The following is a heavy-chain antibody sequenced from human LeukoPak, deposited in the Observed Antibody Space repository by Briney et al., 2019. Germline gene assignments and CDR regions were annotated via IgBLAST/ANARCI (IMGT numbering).Heavy chain of an antibody. CDR2: IIPIFGTA. Sequence: SVKVSCKSTGGTFISHAISWVRQAPGQGLAWMGGIIPIFGTANYAQKFQGRVTITTDESTSTAYMELSSLRSEDTAVYYCARDRDSSSSWGRDPNWFDPWGQGTLVTVSS. CDR3: ARDRDSSSSWGRDPNWFDP. D-gene: IGHD6-6*01. J-gene: IGHJ5*02. V-gene: IGHV1-69*05. CDR1: GGTFISHA.